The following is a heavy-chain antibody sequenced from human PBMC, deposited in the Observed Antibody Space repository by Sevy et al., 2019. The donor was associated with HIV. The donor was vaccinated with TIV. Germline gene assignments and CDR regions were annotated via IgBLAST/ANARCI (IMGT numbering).Heavy chain of an antibody. CDR1: GYNLNNYY. V-gene: IGHV1-46*02. CDR2: INPSGGST. D-gene: IGHD3-22*01. Sequence: ASVKVSCKASGYNLNNYYIHWVRQAPGQGLEWMGLINPSGGSTSYAQKFQGRVTMTRDTSTSTLHMELSSLRSEDTAVYYCAGVYYYDYSGPGYWGQGTLVTVSS. CDR3: AGVYYYDYSGPGY. J-gene: IGHJ4*02.